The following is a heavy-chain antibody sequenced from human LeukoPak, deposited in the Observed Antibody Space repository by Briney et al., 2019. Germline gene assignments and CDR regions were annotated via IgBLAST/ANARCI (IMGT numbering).Heavy chain of an antibody. CDR3: ERVTIVGKSFDP. Sequence: GGSLRLSCAVSVFTLSSYNTNCLRQAPRGGLEWVSSNNSSSSYIYYGDSVKGRLTISRDNAKNSLYLQMKSLRSEDMGVYYRERVTIVGKSFDPWGQETLLTVS. V-gene: IGHV3-21*01. CDR2: NNSSSSYI. J-gene: IGHJ5*02. CDR1: VFTLSSYN. D-gene: IGHD4-11*01.